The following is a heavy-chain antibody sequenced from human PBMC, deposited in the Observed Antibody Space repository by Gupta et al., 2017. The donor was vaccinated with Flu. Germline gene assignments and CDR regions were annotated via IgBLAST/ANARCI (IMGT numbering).Heavy chain of an antibody. D-gene: IGHD1-26*01. J-gene: IGHJ3*02. CDR3: TRGWELLRDAFDI. Sequence: GFTFSSYSMNWVRQAPGKGLEWVSSISSSSSYIYYADSVKGRFTISRDNAKNSLYLQMNSLRAEDTAVYYCTRGWELLRDAFDIWGQGTMVTVSS. CDR2: ISSSSSYI. V-gene: IGHV3-21*01. CDR1: GFTFSSYS.